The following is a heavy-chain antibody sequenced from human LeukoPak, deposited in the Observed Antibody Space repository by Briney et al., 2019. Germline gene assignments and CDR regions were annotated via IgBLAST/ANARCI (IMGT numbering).Heavy chain of an antibody. V-gene: IGHV3-23*01. CDR1: GFTFSSYG. D-gene: IGHD6-13*01. Sequence: GGTLRLSCAASGFTFSSYGMSWVRQAPGRGLEWVSAISGSGGSTYYADSVKGRFTISRDNSKNTLYLQMNSLRAEDTAVYYCAKDGHSSSWYTFLRDYYYYMDVWGKGTTVTISS. CDR3: AKDGHSSSWYTFLRDYYYYMDV. CDR2: ISGSGGST. J-gene: IGHJ6*03.